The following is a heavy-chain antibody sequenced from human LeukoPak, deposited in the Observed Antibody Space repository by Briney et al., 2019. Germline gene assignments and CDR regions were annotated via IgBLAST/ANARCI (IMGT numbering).Heavy chain of an antibody. CDR3: SYDAFDF. CDR2: IKSKTDDGTT. J-gene: IGHJ3*01. CDR1: GFTFRNAW. V-gene: IGHV3-15*01. Sequence: GGSLRLSCAASGFTFRNAWISWVRQAPGKGLEWVGRIKSKTDDGTTDYAAPVKGRFTISRDDSKNTLYLQMNSLKTEDTAVYYCSYDAFDFWGQGTMVTVSS.